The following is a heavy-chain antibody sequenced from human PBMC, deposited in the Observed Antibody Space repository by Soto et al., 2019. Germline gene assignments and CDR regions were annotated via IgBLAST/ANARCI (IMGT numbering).Heavy chain of an antibody. CDR1: GGSISSYY. CDR3: ARDLGRKYGDYDWFDP. D-gene: IGHD4-17*01. J-gene: IGHJ5*02. Sequence: SETLSLTCTVSGGSISSYYWSWIRQPPGKGLEWIGYIYYSGSTNYNPSLKSRVTISVDTSKNQFSLKLSSVTAADTAVYYCARDLGRKYGDYDWFDPWGQGTLVTVSS. CDR2: IYYSGST. V-gene: IGHV4-59*01.